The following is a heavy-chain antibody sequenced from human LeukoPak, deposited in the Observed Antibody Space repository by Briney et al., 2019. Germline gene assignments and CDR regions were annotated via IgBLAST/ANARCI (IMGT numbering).Heavy chain of an antibody. V-gene: IGHV3-21*04. CDR3: AKERDETGYFNAPFDQ. CDR2: ISSSSYI. D-gene: IGHD3-9*01. CDR1: GFTFSSYS. Sequence: GGSLRLSCAASGFTFSSYSMNWVRQAPGKGLEWVSSISSSSYIYYADSVKGRLTISRDNSDNTLFLQMDRLKGEDTAVYFCAKERDETGYFNAPFDQWGQGTLVTVSS. J-gene: IGHJ4*02.